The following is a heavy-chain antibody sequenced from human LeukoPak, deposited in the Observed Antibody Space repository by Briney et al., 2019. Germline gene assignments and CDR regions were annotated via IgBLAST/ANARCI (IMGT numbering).Heavy chain of an antibody. CDR3: ASATTYCGADCYPLDAFDI. Sequence: ASVKVSCKASGYTFTGYYMHWVRQAPGQGLEWMGWINPNSGGTNYAQKFLGRITMTRDTSISTAYMELSRLRSDDTAVYYCASATTYCGADCYPLDAFDIWGQGTMVTVPS. CDR2: INPNSGGT. V-gene: IGHV1-2*02. CDR1: GYTFTGYY. J-gene: IGHJ3*02. D-gene: IGHD2-21*02.